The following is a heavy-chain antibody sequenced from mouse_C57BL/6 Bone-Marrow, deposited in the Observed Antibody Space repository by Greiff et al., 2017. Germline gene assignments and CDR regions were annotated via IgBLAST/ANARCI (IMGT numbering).Heavy chain of an antibody. V-gene: IGHV5-9*01. J-gene: IGHJ4*01. Sequence: EVKLEESGGGLVKPGGSLKLSCAASGFTFSSYTMSWVRQTPEKRLEWVATISGGGGNTYYPDSVKGRFTISRDNAKNTLYLQMSSLRSEDTALYYCAREYYGSSYVDYWGQGTSVTVSS. CDR2: ISGGGGNT. CDR3: AREYYGSSYVDY. CDR1: GFTFSSYT. D-gene: IGHD1-1*01.